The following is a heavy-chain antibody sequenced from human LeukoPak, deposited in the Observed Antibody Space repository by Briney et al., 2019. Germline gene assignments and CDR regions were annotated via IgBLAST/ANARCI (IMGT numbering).Heavy chain of an antibody. V-gene: IGHV1-69*13. D-gene: IGHD3-9*01. CDR2: IIPIFGTA. CDR1: GGTFSSYA. CDR3: ARELASYYDILTGYFPFDP. J-gene: IGHJ5*02. Sequence: GASVKVSCKASGGTFSSYAISWVRQAPGQGLEWMGGIIPIFGTANYAQKFQGRVTITADEPTSTAYMELSSLRSEDTAVYYCARELASYYDILTGYFPFDPWGQGTLVTVSS.